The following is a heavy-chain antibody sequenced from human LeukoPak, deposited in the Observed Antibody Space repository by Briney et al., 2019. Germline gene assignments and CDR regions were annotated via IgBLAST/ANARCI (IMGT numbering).Heavy chain of an antibody. D-gene: IGHD6-25*01. Sequence: SETLSLTCTVSGGSISSYYWSWIRQPPGKGLEWIGYIYYSGSTNYNPSLKSRVTISVDTSKIQFSLKMNSVTAADTAVYYCARYSSALGDFDYWGQGILVTVSS. CDR3: ARYSSALGDFDY. J-gene: IGHJ4*02. CDR1: GGSISSYY. V-gene: IGHV4-59*12. CDR2: IYYSGST.